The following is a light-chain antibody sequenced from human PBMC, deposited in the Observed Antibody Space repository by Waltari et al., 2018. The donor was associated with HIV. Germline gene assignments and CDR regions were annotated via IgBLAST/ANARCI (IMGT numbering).Light chain of an antibody. CDR1: TGAATTGLV. CDR2: DTD. CDR3: LLSYSGVRV. V-gene: IGLV7-46*01. J-gene: IGLJ2*01. Sequence: VVTQEPSLTVSPGETVPLTSAPGTGAATTGLVVYWFQQPPGRAPRTLIYDTDKRHSWTPARFSGSLLGSRVGRAALTLSGALLEDEADYYCLLSYSGVRVFGGGTKLTV.